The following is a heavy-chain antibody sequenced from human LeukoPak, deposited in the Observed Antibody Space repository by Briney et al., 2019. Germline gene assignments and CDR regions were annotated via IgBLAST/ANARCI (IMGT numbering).Heavy chain of an antibody. V-gene: IGHV1-69*13. CDR3: ARGPVLLWFGELFPLQGS. J-gene: IGHJ4*02. CDR1: GGTFSSYA. Sequence: SVKVSCKASGGTFSSYAISWVRQAPGQGLEWMGGIIPIFGTANYAQKFQGRVTITADESTSTAYMELSSLRSEDTAVYYCARGPVLLWFGELFPLQGSWGQGTLVTVSS. CDR2: IIPIFGTA. D-gene: IGHD3-10*01.